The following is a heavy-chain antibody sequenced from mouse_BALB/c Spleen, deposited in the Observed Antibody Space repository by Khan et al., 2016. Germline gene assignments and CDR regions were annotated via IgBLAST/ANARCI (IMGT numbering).Heavy chain of an antibody. CDR1: GFDFSRYW. CDR2: INPDSYTI. CDR3: ARAGYYEYLAY. J-gene: IGHJ3*01. V-gene: IGHV4-1*02. D-gene: IGHD1-1*01. Sequence: EVKLEESGGGLVHPGGSLKLSCAASGFDFSRYWMSWVRQAPGKGLEWIGEINPDSYTINYTPSLKDKFIISRDNAKNTLYLQMSKVRSEDTTLYYCARAGYYEYLAYWGQGTLVTVSA.